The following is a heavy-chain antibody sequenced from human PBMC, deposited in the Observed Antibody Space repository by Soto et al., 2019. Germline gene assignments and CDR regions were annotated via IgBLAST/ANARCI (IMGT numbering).Heavy chain of an antibody. J-gene: IGHJ6*03. V-gene: IGHV4-34*01. Sequence: SETLSLTCAVYGGSFSGYYWSWIRQPPGKGLEWIGEINHSGSTNYNPSLKSRVTISVDTSKNQFSLKLSSVTAADTAVYYCARGHCSSTSCYPTSDYYYMDVWGKGTTVTVSS. CDR3: ARGHCSSTSCYPTSDYYYMDV. D-gene: IGHD2-2*01. CDR1: GGSFSGYY. CDR2: INHSGST.